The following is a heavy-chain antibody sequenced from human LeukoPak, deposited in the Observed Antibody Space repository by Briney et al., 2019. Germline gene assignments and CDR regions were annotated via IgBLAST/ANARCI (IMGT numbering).Heavy chain of an antibody. Sequence: SVKVSCKVSGGKFSSYAISWVRQAPGQGLEWVGGIIPFFGTPYYAQKFQDRVTITADESASTAYMELSSLRSEDTAVYYCARYITMVRGGPDAFDIWGQGTMVTVSS. CDR1: GGKFSSYA. J-gene: IGHJ3*02. CDR3: ARYITMVRGGPDAFDI. V-gene: IGHV1-69*13. D-gene: IGHD3-10*01. CDR2: IIPFFGTP.